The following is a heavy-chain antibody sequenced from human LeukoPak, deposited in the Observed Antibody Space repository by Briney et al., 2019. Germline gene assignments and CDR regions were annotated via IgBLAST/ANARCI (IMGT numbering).Heavy chain of an antibody. CDR3: GGSDGATLYYGRDV. CDR2: ISWNSGSI. V-gene: IGHV3-9*01. Sequence: GRSLRLSCAASGFTFDDYAMHWVRQAPGKGLEWVSGISWNSGSIGYADSVKGRFTISRDNAKNSLYLQMNSLRAEDTALYYCGGSDGATLYYGRDVWGQGTTVPVSS. CDR1: GFTFDDYA. D-gene: IGHD5-24*01. J-gene: IGHJ6*02.